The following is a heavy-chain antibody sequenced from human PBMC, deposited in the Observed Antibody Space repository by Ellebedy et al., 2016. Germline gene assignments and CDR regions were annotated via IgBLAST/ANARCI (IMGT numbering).Heavy chain of an antibody. CDR1: GLTFANYR. Sequence: GGSLRLXXAVSGLTFANYRITWVRQSPGRGLEWVANIEHDGTERYYVDSVKGRFTVSRDNAKSSLYLQMNRLRNEDTAIYYCALLAVDARFDYWGQGVLVTVSA. CDR3: ALLAVDARFDY. J-gene: IGHJ4*02. D-gene: IGHD6-19*01. CDR2: IEHDGTER. V-gene: IGHV3-7*01.